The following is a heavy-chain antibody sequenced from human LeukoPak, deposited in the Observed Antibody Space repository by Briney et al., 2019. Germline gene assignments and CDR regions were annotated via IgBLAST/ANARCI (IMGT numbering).Heavy chain of an antibody. CDR3: ASGGIYYDSSGYYSWYFQH. J-gene: IGHJ1*01. CDR1: GFTFSSYD. V-gene: IGHV3-13*01. CDR2: IGTAGDT. D-gene: IGHD3-22*01. Sequence: HSGGSLRLSCAASGFTFSSYDMHWVRQATGKGLEWVSAIGTAGDTYYPGSVKGRFTISRENAKNSLYLQMNSLRAGDTAVYYCASGGIYYDSSGYYSWYFQHWGQDTLVTVSS.